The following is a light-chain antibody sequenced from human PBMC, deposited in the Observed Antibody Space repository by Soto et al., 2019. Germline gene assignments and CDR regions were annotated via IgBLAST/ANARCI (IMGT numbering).Light chain of an antibody. CDR2: GAS. J-gene: IGKJ4*01. CDR1: QDISTW. Sequence: DIQLTQSPASVSASVGDRVTITCRASQDISTWLAWYQQIPGKAPQLLIYGASTLQGGVPSRFSGSGSGTDFTLTITGLQAEDFATYYCQQSHNFPLTFGGGTKVEIQ. CDR3: QQSHNFPLT. V-gene: IGKV1-12*01.